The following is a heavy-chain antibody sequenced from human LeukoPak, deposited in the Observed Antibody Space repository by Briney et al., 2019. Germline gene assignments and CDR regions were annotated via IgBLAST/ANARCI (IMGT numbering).Heavy chain of an antibody. CDR3: ATRRYSSSSHAFDI. CDR2: ISAYNGNT. CDR1: GYTFTSYG. D-gene: IGHD6-6*01. Sequence: GASVKVSCKASGYTFTSYGISWVRQAPGQGLEWMGWISAYNGNTNYAQKFQGRVTMTEDTSTDTAYMELSSLRSEDTAVYYCATRRYSSSSHAFDIWGQGTMVTVSS. J-gene: IGHJ3*02. V-gene: IGHV1-18*01.